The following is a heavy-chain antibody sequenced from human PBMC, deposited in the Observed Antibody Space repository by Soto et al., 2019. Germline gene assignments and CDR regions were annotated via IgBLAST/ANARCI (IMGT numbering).Heavy chain of an antibody. CDR1: GGPLSDYN. V-gene: IGHV4-34*01. D-gene: IGHD2-21*01. Sequence: QVQLHQWGAGLLKPSETLSLTCGVSGGPLSDYNWNWIRQSPGKGPEWIGEINHKGDTNHSPSLKSRVTMSVDTTKSQFSLKLRSMTAADTAVYYCATNTKFIFEYWGQGALVTVSS. CDR3: ATNTKFIFEY. CDR2: INHKGDT. J-gene: IGHJ4*02.